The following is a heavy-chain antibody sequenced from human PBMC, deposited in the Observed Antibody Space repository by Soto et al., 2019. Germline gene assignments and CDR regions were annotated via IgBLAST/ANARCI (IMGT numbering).Heavy chain of an antibody. CDR1: GGSFSGYY. V-gene: IGHV4-34*01. CDR2: INHSGST. Sequence: LSLTCAVYGGSFSGYYWSWIRQPPGKGLEWIGEINHSGSTNYNPSLKSRVTISVDTSKNQFSLKLSSVTAADTAVYYCARGETGRYYDFWSGYYKVGKNWFDPWGQGTLVTVSS. J-gene: IGHJ5*02. CDR3: ARGETGRYYDFWSGYYKVGKNWFDP. D-gene: IGHD3-3*01.